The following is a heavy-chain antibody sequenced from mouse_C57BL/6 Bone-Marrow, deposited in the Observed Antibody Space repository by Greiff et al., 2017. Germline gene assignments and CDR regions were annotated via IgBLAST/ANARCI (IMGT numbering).Heavy chain of an antibody. CDR1: GFTFSDFY. CDR2: SRNKANDYTT. CDR3: ARDTPYSILDY. D-gene: IGHD2-5*01. Sequence: EVQVVESGGGLVQSGRSLRLSCATSGFTFSDFYMEWVRQAPGKGLEWIAASRNKANDYTTEYSASVKGRFIVSRDTSQSILYLQMNARRAEDTAIYYCARDTPYSILDYWGQGTTLTVSS. V-gene: IGHV7-1*01. J-gene: IGHJ2*01.